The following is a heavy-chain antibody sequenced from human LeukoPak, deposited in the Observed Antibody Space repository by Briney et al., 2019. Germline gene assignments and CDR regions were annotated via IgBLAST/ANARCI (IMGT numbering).Heavy chain of an antibody. Sequence: GGSLRLSCAASGFTFSSYAMSWVRQAPGKGLEWVSAISGSGGSTYYADSVKGRFTISRDNSKNTLYLQMNSLRAEDTAVYYCAKPVRRGYCSGGSCSLYYYYYYMDVWGKGTTVTVSS. J-gene: IGHJ6*03. CDR1: GFTFSSYA. CDR2: ISGSGGST. V-gene: IGHV3-23*01. CDR3: AKPVRRGYCSGGSCSLYYYYYYMDV. D-gene: IGHD2-15*01.